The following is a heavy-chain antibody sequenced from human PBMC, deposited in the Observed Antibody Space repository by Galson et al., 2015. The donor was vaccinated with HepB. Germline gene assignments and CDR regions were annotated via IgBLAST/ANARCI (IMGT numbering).Heavy chain of an antibody. D-gene: IGHD2-15*01. CDR3: ARDPFAYSAGH. V-gene: IGHV3-23*01. J-gene: IGHJ4*02. CDR2: LSGNGYKT. CDR1: GFAFSTYA. Sequence: SLRLSCAASGFAFSTYAMSWVRQAPGKGLEWVSALSGNGYKTYYADSVRGRFTISRDNSKNTLYLQMNSLRAEDTAVYYCARDPFAYSAGHWGQGTLVTVSS.